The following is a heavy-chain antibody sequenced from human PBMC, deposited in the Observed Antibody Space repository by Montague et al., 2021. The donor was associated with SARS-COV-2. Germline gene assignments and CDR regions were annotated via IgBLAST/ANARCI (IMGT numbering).Heavy chain of an antibody. Sequence: SETLSLTCTVSRGSISGRSNYWGWVRQTPGKGLEWIGSFYYTGNTYYNPSLKSRVTISVDTSKNQFSLCLRSVTAVDTSVYFCVRHGGSSWLVSWGQGTLVIVSS. CDR1: RGSISGRSNY. CDR2: FYYTGNT. V-gene: IGHV4-39*01. CDR3: VRHGGSSWLVS. D-gene: IGHD2-15*01. J-gene: IGHJ5*01.